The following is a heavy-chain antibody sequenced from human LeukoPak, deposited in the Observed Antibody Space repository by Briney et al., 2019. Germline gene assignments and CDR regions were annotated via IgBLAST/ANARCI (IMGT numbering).Heavy chain of an antibody. V-gene: IGHV1-8*01. J-gene: IGHJ4*02. CDR2: MNPNSGNT. CDR3: AKLLYYYDSSQPY. Sequence: ASVKVSCKASGYTFTSYDINWVRQATGQGLEWMGWMNPNSGNTGYAQKFQGRVTMTRNTSISTAYMELSSLRAEDTAVYYCAKLLYYYDSSQPYWGQGTLVTVSS. CDR1: GYTFTSYD. D-gene: IGHD3-22*01.